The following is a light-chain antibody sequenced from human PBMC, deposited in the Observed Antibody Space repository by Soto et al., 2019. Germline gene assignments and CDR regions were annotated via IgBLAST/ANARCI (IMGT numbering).Light chain of an antibody. CDR1: QSVTAN. Sequence: EIVMTQSPSSLSVSPGERATLSCRARQSVTANLAWYQQKPGQAPRLLIYNGVTRAAGIPARFTGSGSGREYTLTIISLQSEDVAMYYCQQYNTWPPFTFGPGTKVELK. J-gene: IGKJ3*01. CDR2: NGV. CDR3: QQYNTWPPFT. V-gene: IGKV3-15*01.